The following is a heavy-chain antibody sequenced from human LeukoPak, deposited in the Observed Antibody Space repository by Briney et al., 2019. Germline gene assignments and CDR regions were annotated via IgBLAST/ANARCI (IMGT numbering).Heavy chain of an antibody. Sequence: PGGSLRLSCAASGFTFDDYGMSWVRHAPGKGLEWVSGINWNGGSTGYADSVKGRFTISRDNAKNSLYLQMNSLRAEDTAVYYCAREGSPYYDSSGYDYWGQGTLVTVSS. D-gene: IGHD3-22*01. J-gene: IGHJ4*02. CDR2: INWNGGST. V-gene: IGHV3-20*04. CDR1: GFTFDDYG. CDR3: AREGSPYYDSSGYDY.